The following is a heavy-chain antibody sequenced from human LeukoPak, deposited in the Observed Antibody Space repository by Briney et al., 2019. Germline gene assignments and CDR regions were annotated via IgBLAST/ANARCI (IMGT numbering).Heavy chain of an antibody. D-gene: IGHD3-10*02. V-gene: IGHV3-48*04. J-gene: IGHJ6*04. Sequence: PGGSLRLSCAASGFTFSTYNMIWVRQAPGKGLEWVSYITTSSGTTYYADSVKGRFTISRDNAKNSLYLQMNSLRAEDTAVYYCAELGITMIGGVWGKGTTVTISS. CDR1: GFTFSTYN. CDR3: AELGITMIGGV. CDR2: ITTSSGTT.